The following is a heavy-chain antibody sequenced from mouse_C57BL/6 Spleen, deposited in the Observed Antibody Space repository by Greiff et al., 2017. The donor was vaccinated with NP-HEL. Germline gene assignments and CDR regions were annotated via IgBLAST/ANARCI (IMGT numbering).Heavy chain of an antibody. Sequence: EVMLVESGGGLVKPGGSLKLSCAASGFTFSSYAMSWVRQTPEKRLEWVATISDGGSYTYYPDNVKGRVTISRDNAKNNVYLQMSHLKSEDTAMYYCARDHGYEAMDYWGQGTSVTVSS. V-gene: IGHV5-4*01. CDR1: GFTFSSYA. CDR2: ISDGGSYT. J-gene: IGHJ4*01. CDR3: ARDHGYEAMDY.